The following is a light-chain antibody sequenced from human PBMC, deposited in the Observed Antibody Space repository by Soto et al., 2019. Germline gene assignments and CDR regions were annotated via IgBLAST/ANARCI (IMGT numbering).Light chain of an antibody. J-gene: IGKJ3*01. V-gene: IGKV1-33*01. Sequence: DIQMTQSPSSLSASVGDRVTITCQASQDIRNSLNWYQQKPGKAPKLLIYDASNLETGVPSRFSGSESGTDFTFTISSLQPEDVATYYCQQYDNFPLTFGPGTKVEIK. CDR3: QQYDNFPLT. CDR2: DAS. CDR1: QDIRNS.